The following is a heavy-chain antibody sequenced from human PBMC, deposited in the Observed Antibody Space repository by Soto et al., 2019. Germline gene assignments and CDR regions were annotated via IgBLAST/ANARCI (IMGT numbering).Heavy chain of an antibody. J-gene: IGHJ4*02. V-gene: IGHV4-4*07. Sequence: SETLSLSCTVSGSSITGSSYWSWIRQPAGKGLEWIGRFSLSGTTNYNPSLRSRVTMSADVSKNQFSLRLTSVTAADTALYYCARGMTPPGAPAWYYFDSWGQGTLVTVSS. CDR2: FSLSGTT. D-gene: IGHD2-8*02. CDR1: GSSITGSSY. CDR3: ARGMTPPGAPAWYYFDS.